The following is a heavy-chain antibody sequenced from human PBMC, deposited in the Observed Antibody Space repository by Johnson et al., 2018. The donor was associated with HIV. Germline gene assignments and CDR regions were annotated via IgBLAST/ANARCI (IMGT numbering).Heavy chain of an antibody. V-gene: IGHV3-30*04. CDR2: ISYDGRNK. Sequence: QVQLVESGGGVVQPGRSLRLSCAASGFTFSSYAIHWVRQAPGKGLEWVGVISYDGRNKYYADSVKGRFTISRDNSKNTLYLQMNSLRAEDTAVYYCVRGRLYSSGLTHGGAFDIWGPGTMVAVSS. CDR1: GFTFSSYA. CDR3: VRGRLYSSGLTHGGAFDI. J-gene: IGHJ3*02. D-gene: IGHD6-19*01.